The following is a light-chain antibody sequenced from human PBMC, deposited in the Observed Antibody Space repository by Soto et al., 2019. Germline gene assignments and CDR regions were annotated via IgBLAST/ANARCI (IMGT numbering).Light chain of an antibody. V-gene: IGKV1-39*01. CDR3: QQSFNSPYT. Sequence: DIQMTQSPSSLSASVGDTVTITCRASQSIDRYLNWYQQKPGKAPKLLIYAASILESGVPSRFSGIGSGTDFALTISSLQPDDFVIYYCQQSFNSPYTFGQGTKVEIK. CDR1: QSIDRY. CDR2: AAS. J-gene: IGKJ2*01.